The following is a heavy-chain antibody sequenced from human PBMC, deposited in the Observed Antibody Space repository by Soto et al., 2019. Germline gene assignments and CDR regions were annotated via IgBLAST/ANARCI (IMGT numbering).Heavy chain of an antibody. CDR2: IYYTAIT. J-gene: IGHJ6*02. D-gene: IGHD2-15*01. V-gene: IGHV4-30-4*01. CDR1: GAALISGEHY. CDR3: AREGAILFGGNPDSHDDFAV. Sequence: PPETLSHTCSVSGAALISGEHYWRWMRQATGKGLEWIGLIYYTAITDSNPSLKSRVAISLDTSENQFSLTLSSVTAADTAVYYCAREGAILFGGNPDSHDDFAVCGQGTTVT.